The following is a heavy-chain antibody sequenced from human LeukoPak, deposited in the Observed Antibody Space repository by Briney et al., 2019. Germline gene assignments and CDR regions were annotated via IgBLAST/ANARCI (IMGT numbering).Heavy chain of an antibody. J-gene: IGHJ6*02. CDR3: TRALGYPYYAMDV. CDR2: INAGNGNT. D-gene: IGHD5-12*01. Sequence: GASVKVSCKASGYTFTAYVMHWARQAPGQRLEWMGWINAGNGNTKYSQEFQGRVTTTRDTFANTIYMELSSLRSEDTAVYYCTRALGYPYYAMDVWGQGTTVTVSS. CDR1: GYTFTAYV. V-gene: IGHV1-3*01.